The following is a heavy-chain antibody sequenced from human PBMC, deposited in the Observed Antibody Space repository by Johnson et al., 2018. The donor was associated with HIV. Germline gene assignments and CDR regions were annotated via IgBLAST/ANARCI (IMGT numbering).Heavy chain of an antibody. Sequence: QVQLVESGGGLVQPGGSLRVSCAASGFTLSDNYIDWVRQAPGKGLEWVAVISYDGSNKYYADSVKGRFTISRDNSKNTLYLQMNSLRAEDTAVYYWARAGPLRSRWDGGAFDIWGQGTMVTVSS. D-gene: IGHD6-13*01. CDR3: ARAGPLRSRWDGGAFDI. J-gene: IGHJ3*02. CDR2: ISYDGSNK. CDR1: GFTLSDNY. V-gene: IGHV3-30*03.